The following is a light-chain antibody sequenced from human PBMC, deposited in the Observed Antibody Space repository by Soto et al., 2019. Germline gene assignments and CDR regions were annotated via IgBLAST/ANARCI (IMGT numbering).Light chain of an antibody. CDR3: SSYAGSNNLV. V-gene: IGLV2-8*01. J-gene: IGLJ2*01. CDR2: EVN. Sequence: QAVVTQPPSASGSPGQSVTISCTGSSSDIGGYNFVSWYQQHPGKAPKLMIYEVNKRPSGVPDRFSGSKSGNTASLTVSGLQAVDEADYYCSSYAGSNNLVFGGGTKVTVL. CDR1: SSDIGGYNF.